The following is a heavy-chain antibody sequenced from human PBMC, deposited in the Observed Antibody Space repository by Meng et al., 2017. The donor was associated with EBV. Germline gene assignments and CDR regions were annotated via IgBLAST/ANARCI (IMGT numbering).Heavy chain of an antibody. D-gene: IGHD3-10*01. CDR2: LIPMSGAP. Sequence: QVQAEQSGAEVKRPGSSVKISCKTSGGPFRSDAVSWVRQGPGQGLEWLGGLIPMSGAPHYAQKFQDRVTITADEYTRTHYMELSSLRSDDTAMYYCASESGRGFTPDFWGQGTLVTVSS. V-gene: IGHV1-69*01. CDR1: GGPFRSDA. J-gene: IGHJ4*02. CDR3: ASESGRGFTPDF.